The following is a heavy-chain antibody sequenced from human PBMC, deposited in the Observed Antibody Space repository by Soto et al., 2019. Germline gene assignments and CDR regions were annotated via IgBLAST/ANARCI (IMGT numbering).Heavy chain of an antibody. D-gene: IGHD1-7*01. CDR3: ARESGGNWDYEAY. J-gene: IGHJ4*02. Sequence: PSETLSLTCTVSGVVLGSDAYYWSWIRQHPGKGLEWIGNIYHTGSTYYNPSLKSRVVISLDTSQNQFFLTVTSVTAADSAVYYCARESGGNWDYEAYWGQGTPVTVSS. V-gene: IGHV4-31*03. CDR1: GVVLGSDAYY. CDR2: IYHTGST.